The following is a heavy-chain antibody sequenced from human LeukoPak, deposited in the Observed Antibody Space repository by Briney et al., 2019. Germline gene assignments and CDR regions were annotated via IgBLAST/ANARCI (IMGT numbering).Heavy chain of an antibody. Sequence: SETLSLTCTVSGGSISSGDYYWGWIRQPPGKGLEWIGYIYYSGSTYYNPSLKSRVTISVDTSKNQFSLKLSSVTATDTAVYYCARAVPYCSGGSCYSNWFDPWGQGTLVTVSS. D-gene: IGHD2-15*01. CDR3: ARAVPYCSGGSCYSNWFDP. CDR1: GGSISSGDYY. J-gene: IGHJ5*02. CDR2: IYYSGST. V-gene: IGHV4-30-4*01.